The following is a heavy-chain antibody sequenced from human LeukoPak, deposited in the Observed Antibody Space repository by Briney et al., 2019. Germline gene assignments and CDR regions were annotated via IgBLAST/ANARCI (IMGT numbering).Heavy chain of an antibody. CDR1: GFIFNNEW. J-gene: IGHJ4*02. CDR3: ARGETDPVGTYY. CDR2: IRADGTEK. V-gene: IGHV3-7*03. D-gene: IGHD4-23*01. Sequence: GGSLRLSCAASGFIFNNEWMDWVRQAPGKGLEWVANIRADGTEKYYVDSVKGRFTISRDNAKNSLYLQMNSLRAEDTAVYYCARGETDPVGTYYWGQGTLVTVSS.